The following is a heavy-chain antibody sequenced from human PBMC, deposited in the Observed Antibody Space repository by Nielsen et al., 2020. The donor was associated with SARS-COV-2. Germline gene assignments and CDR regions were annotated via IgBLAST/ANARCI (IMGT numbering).Heavy chain of an antibody. CDR2: ISWNSGSI. CDR3: ASLPRGSGYDYGMDV. Sequence: GGSLRLSCAASGFTFVDYAMHWVRQAPGKGLEWVSGISWNSGSIGYADSVKGRFTISRDNAKNSLYLQMNSLRAEDTALYYCASLPRGSGYDYGMDVWGQGTTVTVSS. CDR1: GFTFVDYA. V-gene: IGHV3-9*01. D-gene: IGHD2-15*01. J-gene: IGHJ6*02.